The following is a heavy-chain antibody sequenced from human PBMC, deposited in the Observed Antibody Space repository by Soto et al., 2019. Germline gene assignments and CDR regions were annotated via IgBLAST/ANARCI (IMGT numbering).Heavy chain of an antibody. Sequence: GGSLRLSCAASGFTFSSYAMHGVRQAPGKGLEWVAVISYDGSNKYYADTVKGRFTISRDNSKNTLYLQMNSLRAEDTAVYYCARERGYYYDSREDAFDIWGQGTMVTVSS. CDR3: ARERGYYYDSREDAFDI. V-gene: IGHV3-30-3*01. D-gene: IGHD3-22*01. CDR1: GFTFSSYA. J-gene: IGHJ3*02. CDR2: ISYDGSNK.